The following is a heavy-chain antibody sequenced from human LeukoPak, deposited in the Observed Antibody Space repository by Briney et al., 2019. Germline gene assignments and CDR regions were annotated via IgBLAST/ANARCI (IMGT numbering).Heavy chain of an antibody. CDR3: ARTFATIFGVVQYYFDY. CDR2: IYYSGST. D-gene: IGHD3-3*01. Sequence: SQTLSLTCTVSGGSISSGGYYWSWIRQHPGKGLEWIGYIYYSGSTYYNPSLKSRVTISVDTSKNQFSLKLSSVTAADTAVYYCARTFATIFGVVQYYFDYWGQGTLVTVSS. CDR1: GGSISSGGYY. J-gene: IGHJ4*02. V-gene: IGHV4-31*03.